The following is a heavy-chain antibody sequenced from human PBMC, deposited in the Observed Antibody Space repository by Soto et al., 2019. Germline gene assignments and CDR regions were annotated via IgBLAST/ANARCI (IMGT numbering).Heavy chain of an antibody. D-gene: IGHD2-2*01. J-gene: IGHJ6*02. V-gene: IGHV4-61*01. CDR2: IYYSGST. CDR3: ASDIVLVPAARKGGYYYGMDV. Sequence: PSETLSLTCTVSGGSVSSGSYYWSWIRQPPGKGLEWIGYIYYSGSTNYNPSLKSRVTISVDTSKNQFSLKLSSVTAADTAVYYCASDIVLVPAARKGGYYYGMDVWGQGTTGT. CDR1: GGSVSSGSYY.